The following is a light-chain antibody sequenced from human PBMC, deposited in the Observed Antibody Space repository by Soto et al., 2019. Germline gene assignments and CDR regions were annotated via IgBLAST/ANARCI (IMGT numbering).Light chain of an antibody. CDR1: QSISGT. V-gene: IGKV1-5*01. CDR2: DAS. J-gene: IGKJ1*01. Sequence: DFQMTQSPSALSASVGDIVTINFRASQSISGTLAWYQQKPGKAPKLLMYDASSLATGVPSRFSGSGSGTEFTLTISSLQPDDFATYYCQQYDTYSRTFGQGTKVDIK. CDR3: QQYDTYSRT.